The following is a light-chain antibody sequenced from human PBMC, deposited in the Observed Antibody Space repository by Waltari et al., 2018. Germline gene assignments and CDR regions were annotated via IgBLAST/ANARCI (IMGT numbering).Light chain of an antibody. J-gene: IGLJ1*01. Sequence: SYVLTQPPSVSVAPGQTARITCGGDNIGSKGVHWYQQKPGTAPVRVVYDDSDRPSGIPERFSGSNSGNTATLTSSRVEAGDEADYICQVWDLNSDHVFGSGTMLTVL. CDR2: DDS. CDR1: NIGSKG. V-gene: IGLV3-21*02. CDR3: QVWDLNSDHV.